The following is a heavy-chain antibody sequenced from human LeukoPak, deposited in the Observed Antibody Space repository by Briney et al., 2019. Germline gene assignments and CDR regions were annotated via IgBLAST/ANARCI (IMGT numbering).Heavy chain of an antibody. CDR1: GYTFTSYA. Sequence: ASVKVSCKASGYTFTSYAMNWVRQAPGQGLEWMGWMNTNTGNPTYAQGFTGRFVFSLDTSVSTAYLQISSLKAEDTAVYYCASNYGSGSYYKDYYYGMDVWGQGTTVTVSS. J-gene: IGHJ6*02. CDR2: MNTNTGNP. D-gene: IGHD3-10*01. V-gene: IGHV7-4-1*02. CDR3: ASNYGSGSYYKDYYYGMDV.